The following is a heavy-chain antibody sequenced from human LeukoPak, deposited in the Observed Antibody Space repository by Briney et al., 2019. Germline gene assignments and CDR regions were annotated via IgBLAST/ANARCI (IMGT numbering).Heavy chain of an antibody. CDR3: ARGRGRDSGYVYYY. J-gene: IGHJ4*02. Sequence: SETLSLTCTVSGGSISSYYWSWIRQPPGEGLEWIGYIYYSGSTNYDPSLKSRVTISVDTSKNQFSLKLSSVTAADTAVYYCARGRGRDSGYVYYYWGQGTLVTVSS. CDR2: IYYSGST. V-gene: IGHV4-59*08. CDR1: GGSISSYY. D-gene: IGHD5-12*01.